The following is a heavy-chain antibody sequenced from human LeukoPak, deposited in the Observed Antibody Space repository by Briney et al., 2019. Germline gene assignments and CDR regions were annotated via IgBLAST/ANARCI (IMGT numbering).Heavy chain of an antibody. CDR1: GFTFSDYY. D-gene: IGHD6-13*01. CDR3: AREGKQPYYYYMDV. CDR2: IKQDGSEK. Sequence: PGGSLRLSCAASGFTFSDYYMSWVRQAPGKGLEWVANIKQDGSEKYYVDSVKGRFTISRDNAKNSLYLQMNSLRAEDTAVYYCAREGKQPYYYYMDVWGKGTTVTVSS. V-gene: IGHV3-7*01. J-gene: IGHJ6*03.